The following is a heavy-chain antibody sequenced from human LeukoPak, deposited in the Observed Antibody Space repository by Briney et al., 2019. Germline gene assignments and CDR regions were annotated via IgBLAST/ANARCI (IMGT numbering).Heavy chain of an antibody. CDR2: ISGSGGRT. V-gene: IGHV3-23*01. J-gene: IGHJ1*01. D-gene: IGHD3-22*01. CDR3: AKSRFYDSSGHEYFHY. CDR1: GFTFSNYA. Sequence: GGSLRLSCAASGFTFSNYAMSWVRQAPGKGLEWVSTISGSGGRTYYADSAKGRFTISRDNSKNTLYLQMNSLRAEDTAVYYCAKSRFYDSSGHEYFHYWGQGTLVTVSS.